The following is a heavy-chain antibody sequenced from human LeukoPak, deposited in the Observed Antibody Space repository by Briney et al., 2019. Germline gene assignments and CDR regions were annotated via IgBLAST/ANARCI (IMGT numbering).Heavy chain of an antibody. CDR2: ISGSGGST. CDR1: GFTFSSYA. CDR3: ARDQKGDILTGYYTDY. Sequence: GGSLRLSCAASGFTFSSYAMSWVRQAPGKGLEWVSAISGSGGSTYYADSVKGRFTISRDNSKNTLYLQMNSLRAEDTAVYYCARDQKGDILTGYYTDYWGQGTLVTVSS. J-gene: IGHJ4*02. D-gene: IGHD3-9*01. V-gene: IGHV3-23*01.